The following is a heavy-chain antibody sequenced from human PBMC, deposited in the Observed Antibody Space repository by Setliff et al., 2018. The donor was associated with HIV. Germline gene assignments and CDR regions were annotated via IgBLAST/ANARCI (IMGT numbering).Heavy chain of an antibody. J-gene: IGHJ4*02. Sequence: SETLSLTCTVSGDSISSNNYYWGWIRQPPGKGPEWIGSIFYSETVYYGGRTYYSPSLKSRVTISVDTSKNQFSLSLTPVTAADTAVYYCARGVPLLPPHYWGQGTLVTVSS. CDR1: GDSISSNNYY. CDR3: ARGVPLLPPHY. D-gene: IGHD2-21*02. V-gene: IGHV4-39*07. CDR2: IFYSETVYYGGRT.